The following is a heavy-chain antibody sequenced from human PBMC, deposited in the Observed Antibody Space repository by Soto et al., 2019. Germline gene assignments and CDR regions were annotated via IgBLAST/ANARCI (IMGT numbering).Heavy chain of an antibody. CDR1: GFSLNSGGVG. Sequence: SGPTLVNPTQTLTLTCTCPGFSLNSGGVGVGWIRQSPGKALQWLAHIYWDDDKHYRLFLETRLTISKDASRNQVVLTMANMGPADTATYYCARLNLVRSSGWFRKGFDFWGQGIPATVSS. J-gene: IGHJ4*02. CDR3: ARLNLVRSSGWFRKGFDF. D-gene: IGHD3-3*01. CDR2: IYWDDDK. V-gene: IGHV2-5*02.